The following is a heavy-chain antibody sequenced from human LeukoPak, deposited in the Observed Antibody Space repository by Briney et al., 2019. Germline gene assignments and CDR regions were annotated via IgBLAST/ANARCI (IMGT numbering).Heavy chain of an antibody. D-gene: IGHD6-13*01. CDR3: AKFIAAPFHFDY. CDR2: ITSSGRYI. Sequence: PGGSLRLSCAASGFTFSSYSMNWVRQAPGKGLEWVSSITSSGRYIYYADSVKGRFTISRDNSENSLYLQMDSLRAEDTAVYYCAKFIAAPFHFDYWGQGTLVTVSS. CDR1: GFTFSSYS. J-gene: IGHJ4*02. V-gene: IGHV3-21*01.